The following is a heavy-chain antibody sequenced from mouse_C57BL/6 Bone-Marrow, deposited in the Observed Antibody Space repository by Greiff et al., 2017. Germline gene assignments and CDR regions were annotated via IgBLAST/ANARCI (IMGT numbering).Heavy chain of an antibody. CDR2: INPYNGGT. CDR1: GYTFTDYY. Sequence: EVQLQQSGPVLVKPGASVTMSCKASGYTFTDYYMNWLKQSHGKSLELIGVINPYNGGTSYNQKFKGKATLSVDKSSSTAYMELNSLTSEDSAVYYCASPLKRGYWGQGTTLTVSS. V-gene: IGHV1-19*01. J-gene: IGHJ2*01. D-gene: IGHD6-1*01. CDR3: ASPLKRGY.